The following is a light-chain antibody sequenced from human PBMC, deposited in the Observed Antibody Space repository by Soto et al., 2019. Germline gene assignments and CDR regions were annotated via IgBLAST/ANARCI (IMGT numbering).Light chain of an antibody. J-gene: IGKJ3*01. CDR2: DAS. CDR1: QSVSSY. Sequence: EIVLTQSPATLSLSPGERATLSCRASQSVSSYLAWYQQKPGQAPRLLIYDASNRATGIPARFSCSGSGTDFTLTISSLEPEDFAVYYCQQRSNGGFTFGPGTKVDIK. V-gene: IGKV3-11*01. CDR3: QQRSNGGFT.